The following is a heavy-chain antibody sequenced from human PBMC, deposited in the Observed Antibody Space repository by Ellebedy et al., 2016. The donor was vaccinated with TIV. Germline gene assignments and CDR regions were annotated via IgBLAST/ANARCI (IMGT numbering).Heavy chain of an antibody. CDR1: GFTFSRYS. V-gene: IGHV3-21*01. J-gene: IGHJ6*02. CDR3: ARDVPAYGMDV. CDR2: ISSSSSYI. Sequence: GESLKISCAASGFTFSRYSMNWVRQAPGKGLEWVSSISSSSSYIYYADSVKGRFTISRDNAKKSLYLQMNSLRAEDTAVYYCARDVPAYGMDVWGQGTTVSVSS.